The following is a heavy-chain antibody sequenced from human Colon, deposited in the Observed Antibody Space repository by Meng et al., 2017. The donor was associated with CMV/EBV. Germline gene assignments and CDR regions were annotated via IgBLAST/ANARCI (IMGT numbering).Heavy chain of an antibody. Sequence: VSCKASRYTFTSLDITWVRQATGQGPEWMGWMNPSRGITAYAQKFQGRVTMTRDTSIDTAYMELTSLKSEDTAIYYCARGIEAGLDYWGQGTLVTVSS. CDR3: ARGIEAGLDY. CDR1: RYTFTSLD. D-gene: IGHD5-12*01. CDR2: MNPSRGIT. J-gene: IGHJ4*02. V-gene: IGHV1-8*01.